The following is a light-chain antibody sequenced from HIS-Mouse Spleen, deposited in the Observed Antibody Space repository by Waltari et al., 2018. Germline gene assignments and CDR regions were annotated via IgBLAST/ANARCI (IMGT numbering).Light chain of an antibody. CDR2: EVS. Sequence: LTQPPSVSVSPGQTASITCTGTSSDVGGSNYVPWYQQHPGKAPKPMIYEVSNRPSGVSNRFSGSKSGNTASLTISGLQAEDEADYYCSSYTSSSTLVFGGGTKLTVL. V-gene: IGLV2-14*01. CDR3: SSYTSSSTLV. J-gene: IGLJ2*01. CDR1: SSDVGGSNY.